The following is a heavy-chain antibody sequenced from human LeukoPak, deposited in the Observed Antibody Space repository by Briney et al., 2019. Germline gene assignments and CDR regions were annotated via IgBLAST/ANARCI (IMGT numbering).Heavy chain of an antibody. V-gene: IGHV4-59*12. CDR3: ARVGRGDHTWGSYSFDS. J-gene: IGHJ4*02. CDR1: DDSISSYY. CDR2: ISYSGST. Sequence: PSETLSLTCTVSDDSISSYYWSWIRQPPGKGLEWIGYISYSGSTKFNPSLESRVTISLDTSKNQFSLKVTSVTAADMAVYYCARVGRGDHTWGSYSFDSWGQGSLVTVSS. D-gene: IGHD3-16*01.